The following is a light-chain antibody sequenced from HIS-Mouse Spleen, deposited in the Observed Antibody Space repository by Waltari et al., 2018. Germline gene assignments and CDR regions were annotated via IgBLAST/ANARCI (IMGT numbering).Light chain of an antibody. J-gene: IGLJ2*01. CDR1: ALPTKY. Sequence: SYEPTQPPSASVSPGQTARITCSGEALPTKYAYWYQQKSGQAPVLVIYEDSKRPSGIPERFSGSSSGTMATLTISGAQVEDEADYYCYSTDSSGNHRVFGGGTKLTVL. CDR2: EDS. CDR3: YSTDSSGNHRV. V-gene: IGLV3-10*01.